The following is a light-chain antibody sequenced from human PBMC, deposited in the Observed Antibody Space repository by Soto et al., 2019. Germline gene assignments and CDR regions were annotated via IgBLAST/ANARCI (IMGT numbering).Light chain of an antibody. Sequence: EIVMTQSPATLSVSPGERATLSCRASQSVSSNLAWYQQKPGQSPRLLIYGASTRATGIPARFSGSGSGTESTLTLSSLQSEDFAVYYCQQYNNWPPPITFGQGTRLEIK. CDR2: GAS. V-gene: IGKV3-15*01. CDR1: QSVSSN. J-gene: IGKJ5*01. CDR3: QQYNNWPPPIT.